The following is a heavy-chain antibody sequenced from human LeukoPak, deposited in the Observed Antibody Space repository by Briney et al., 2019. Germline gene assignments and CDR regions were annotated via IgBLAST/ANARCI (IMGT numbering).Heavy chain of an antibody. J-gene: IGHJ4*02. D-gene: IGHD3-22*01. V-gene: IGHV3-9*01. Sequence: PGRSLRLSCAASGFTFDDYAMHWVRHAPGKGLEWVSGISWNSGSIGYADSVKGRFTISRDNAKNSLYLQMNSLRAEDTALYYCAKDLGDYYDSSGLYFDYWGQGTLVTVSS. CDR2: ISWNSGSI. CDR3: AKDLGDYYDSSGLYFDY. CDR1: GFTFDDYA.